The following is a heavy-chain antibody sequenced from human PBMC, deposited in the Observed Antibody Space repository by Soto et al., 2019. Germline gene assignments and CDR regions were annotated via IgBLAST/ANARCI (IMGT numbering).Heavy chain of an antibody. CDR1: GGSISSYY. Sequence: SETLSLTCTVSGGSISSYYWSWIRQPPGKGLEWIGYIYYSGSTNYNPSLKSRVTISVDTSKNQFSLKLSSVTAADTAVYYCARDMHAGFTQYVDPWGQG. V-gene: IGHV4-59*01. CDR3: ARDMHAGFTQYVDP. J-gene: IGHJ5*02. D-gene: IGHD2-8*01. CDR2: IYYSGST.